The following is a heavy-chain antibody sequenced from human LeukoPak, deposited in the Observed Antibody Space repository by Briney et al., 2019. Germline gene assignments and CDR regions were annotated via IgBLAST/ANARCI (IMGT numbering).Heavy chain of an antibody. CDR2: INWNGGST. CDR1: GFTFDDYG. D-gene: IGHD3-22*01. Sequence: GGSLRLSCAASGFTFDDYGMSWVRQAPGKGLERVSGINWNGGSTGYADSVKGRFTISRDNAKNSLYLQMNSLRAEDTALYYCARGGYYYDSSGYYHDAFDIWGQGTMVTVSS. V-gene: IGHV3-20*04. CDR3: ARGGYYYDSSGYYHDAFDI. J-gene: IGHJ3*02.